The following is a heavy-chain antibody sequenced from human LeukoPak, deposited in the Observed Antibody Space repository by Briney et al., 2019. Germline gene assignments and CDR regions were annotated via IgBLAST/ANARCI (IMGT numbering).Heavy chain of an antibody. Sequence: GGSLRLSCGASGFIFSRYNMNWVRQAPGKGLEWILYISTSDTIYYADSVKGRFSISRDNAKNSLSLRMNSLRAEDTAVYYCARDLGSGNYHRPVAFDMWGQGTMVTVSS. V-gene: IGHV3-48*01. D-gene: IGHD1-26*01. CDR2: ISTSDTI. J-gene: IGHJ3*02. CDR3: ARDLGSGNYHRPVAFDM. CDR1: GFIFSRYN.